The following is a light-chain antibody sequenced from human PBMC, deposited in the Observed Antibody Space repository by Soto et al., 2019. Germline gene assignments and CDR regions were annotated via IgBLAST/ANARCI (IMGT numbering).Light chain of an antibody. CDR2: DAS. CDR3: QQRSNWPLT. J-gene: IGKJ4*01. CDR1: QSVGGT. V-gene: IGKV3-11*01. Sequence: EIVLTQSPGTLSLFPGERGTLSCRASQSVGGTLAWYQQRPGQAPRLLIYDASKRATGIPARFSGSGSGTDFALTISSLAPEDFAVYYCQQRSNWPLTFGGGTKVEIK.